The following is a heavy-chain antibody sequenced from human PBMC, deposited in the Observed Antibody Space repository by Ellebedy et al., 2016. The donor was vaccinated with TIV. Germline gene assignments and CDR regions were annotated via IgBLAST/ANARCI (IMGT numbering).Heavy chain of an antibody. V-gene: IGHV4-34*01. CDR3: ARLRPKNSYYYYYYAMDV. CDR1: GGSFSGYY. D-gene: IGHD4-17*01. Sequence: SETLSLTCAVYGGSFSGYYWSWIRQPPGKGLEWIGEINHSGSTNYNPSLKSRVTISVDTSKNQFSLKLSSVTAADTAVYYCARLRPKNSYYYYYYAMDVWGQGTTVTVSS. CDR2: INHSGST. J-gene: IGHJ6*02.